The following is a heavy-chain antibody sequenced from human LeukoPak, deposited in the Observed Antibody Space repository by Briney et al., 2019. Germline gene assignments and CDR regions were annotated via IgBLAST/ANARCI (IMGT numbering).Heavy chain of an antibody. Sequence: SVKVSCKASGGTFSSYAISWVRQAPGQGFEWMGGIIPIFGTANYAQKFQGRVTVTADESTSTAYMELSSLRSEDTAVYYCARDLIAAAGTTWFDPWGQGTLVTVSS. J-gene: IGHJ5*02. CDR1: GGTFSSYA. V-gene: IGHV1-69*13. D-gene: IGHD6-13*01. CDR3: ARDLIAAAGTTWFDP. CDR2: IIPIFGTA.